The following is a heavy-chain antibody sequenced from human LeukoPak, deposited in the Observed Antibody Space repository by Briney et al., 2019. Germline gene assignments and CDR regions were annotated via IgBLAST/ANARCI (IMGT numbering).Heavy chain of an antibody. J-gene: IGHJ4*02. Sequence: GASVKVSCKASGYTFNSYGISWVRQAPGQGLEWMGYINAYDGNTNYAQNFQGRVTMTTDTSTTTGYMELRSLRPDDTAVYYCARVGTITICGGDYWGQGTLVTVSS. CDR3: ARVGTITICGGDY. CDR2: INAYDGNT. CDR1: GYTFNSYG. D-gene: IGHD3-3*01. V-gene: IGHV1-18*01.